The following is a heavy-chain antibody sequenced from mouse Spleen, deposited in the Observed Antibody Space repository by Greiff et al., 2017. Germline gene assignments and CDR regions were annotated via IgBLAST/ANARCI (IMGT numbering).Heavy chain of an antibody. Sequence: EVQLVESGPGLVKPSQSLSLTCSVTGYSITSGYYWNWIRQFPGNKLEWMGYISYDGSNNYNPSLKNRISITRDTSKNQFFLKLNSVTTEDTATYYCARTRGYGSSSYFDYWGQGTTLTVSS. CDR3: ARTRGYGSSSYFDY. CDR2: ISYDGSN. J-gene: IGHJ2*01. CDR1: GYSITSGYY. D-gene: IGHD1-1*01. V-gene: IGHV3-6*01.